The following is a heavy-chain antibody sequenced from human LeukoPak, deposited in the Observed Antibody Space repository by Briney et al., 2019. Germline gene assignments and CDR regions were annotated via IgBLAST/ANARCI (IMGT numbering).Heavy chain of an antibody. CDR1: GYTFTGYY. Sequence: ASVKVSCKASGYTFTGYYMHWVRQAPGQGLEWMGWINPNSGGTNYAQKFQGRVTMTRDTSISTAYMELSRLRSDDTAVYYCARGLWAAAGIRYYGMDVWGQGTTVTVSS. V-gene: IGHV1-2*02. CDR2: INPNSGGT. D-gene: IGHD6-13*01. CDR3: ARGLWAAAGIRYYGMDV. J-gene: IGHJ6*02.